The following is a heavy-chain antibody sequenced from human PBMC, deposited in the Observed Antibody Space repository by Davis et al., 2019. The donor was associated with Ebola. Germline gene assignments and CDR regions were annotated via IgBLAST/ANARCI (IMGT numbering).Heavy chain of an antibody. V-gene: IGHV3-30-3*02. CDR3: AKPRGSGWSSGAFDI. J-gene: IGHJ3*02. D-gene: IGHD6-19*01. Sequence: PGGSLRLSCAASTFTFSTSWVRQAPGQGLGWMAVISYDGSNKYYADSVKGRFTISRDNSKNTLYLQMNSLRAEDTAVYYCAKPRGSGWSSGAFDIWGQGTMVTVSS. CDR1: TFTFSTS. CDR2: ISYDGSNK.